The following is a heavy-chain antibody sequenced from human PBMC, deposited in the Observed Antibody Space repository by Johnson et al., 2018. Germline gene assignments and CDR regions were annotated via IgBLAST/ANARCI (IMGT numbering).Heavy chain of an antibody. D-gene: IGHD6-13*01. V-gene: IGHV1-8*01. CDR2: MNPNSGNT. CDR3: ARDGDPAAAIDAFDI. Sequence: QVQLVQSGAEVKKXGASVKVSCKASGYTFTSYDINWVRQATGQGLEWMGWMNPNSGNTGYAQKFQGRVTMTRNTSISTAYMELSSLRSEDTGVYYCARDGDPAAAIDAFDIWGQGTMVTVSS. J-gene: IGHJ3*02. CDR1: GYTFTSYD.